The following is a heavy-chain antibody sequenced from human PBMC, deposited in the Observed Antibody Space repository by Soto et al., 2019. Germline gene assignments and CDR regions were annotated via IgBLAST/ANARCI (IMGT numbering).Heavy chain of an antibody. D-gene: IGHD6-19*01. CDR3: ARDRQSDYYYYYMDV. J-gene: IGHJ6*03. CDR1: GGTFSSYT. Sequence: QVQLVQSGAEVKKPGSSVKVSCKASGGTFSSYTISWVRQAPGQGLEWMGRIIPILGIANYAQKFQGRVTITADKSTSTAYMELSSLRSEDTAVYYGARDRQSDYYYYYMDVWGKGTTVTVSS. V-gene: IGHV1-69*08. CDR2: IIPILGIA.